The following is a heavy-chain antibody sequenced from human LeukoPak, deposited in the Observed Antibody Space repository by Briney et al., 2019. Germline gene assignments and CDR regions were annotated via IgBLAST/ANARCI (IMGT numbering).Heavy chain of an antibody. Sequence: GGSLRLSCAASGFTFSSYWMHWVRQAPGKGLEYVSAISGSGSSTYYADSVKGRFTISRDNSKNTLFLQMSNLRPEDTAVYYCVTSSSSGWYADYWGQGTLVTVSS. V-gene: IGHV3-64D*09. CDR3: VTSSSSGWYADY. D-gene: IGHD6-19*01. J-gene: IGHJ4*02. CDR2: ISGSGSST. CDR1: GFTFSSYW.